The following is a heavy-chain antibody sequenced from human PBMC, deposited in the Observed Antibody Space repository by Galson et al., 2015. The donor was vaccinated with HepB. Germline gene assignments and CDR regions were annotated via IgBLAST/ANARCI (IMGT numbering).Heavy chain of an antibody. V-gene: IGHV3-23*01. CDR2: ISGSGDSI. CDR1: GFSFSNYD. D-gene: IGHD5-12*01. J-gene: IGHJ4*02. Sequence: SLRLSCAASGFSFSNYDMTWVRQAPGKGLEWVSGISGSGDSIYYSDSVRGRFTISRDNSKNTMYLQMDSLRAEDTAVYYCATGNLVATGDLDYWGQGTLVIVSS. CDR3: ATGNLVATGDLDY.